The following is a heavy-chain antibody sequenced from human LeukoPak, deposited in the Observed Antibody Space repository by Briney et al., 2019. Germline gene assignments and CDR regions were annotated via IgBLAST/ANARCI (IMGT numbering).Heavy chain of an antibody. V-gene: IGHV3-48*03. CDR2: ISSSGSTF. CDR3: AKGGPVTSPYYYYYYMDV. CDR1: AFTFSCYE. Sequence: GGTLSLSCAASAFTFSCYEMNWLAHAPGKELVGGLYISSSGSTFYYADSGKGRITISRDNSKNTLYLQMTSLRAEDTAVYYCAKGGPVTSPYYYYYYMDVWGKGTTVTVSS. J-gene: IGHJ6*03. D-gene: IGHD4-17*01.